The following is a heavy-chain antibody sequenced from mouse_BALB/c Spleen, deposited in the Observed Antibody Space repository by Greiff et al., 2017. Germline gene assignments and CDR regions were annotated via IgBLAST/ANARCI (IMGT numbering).Heavy chain of an antibody. CDR2: ISDGGSYT. J-gene: IGHJ4*01. CDR3: ARARSYAMDY. V-gene: IGHV5-4*02. CDR1: GFTFSDYY. Sequence: EVKLMESGGGLVKPGGSLKLSCAASGFTFSDYYMYWVRQTPEKRLEWVATISDGGSYTYYPDSVKGRFTISRDNAKNNLYLQMSSLKSEDTAMYYCARARSYAMDYWGQGTSVTVSS.